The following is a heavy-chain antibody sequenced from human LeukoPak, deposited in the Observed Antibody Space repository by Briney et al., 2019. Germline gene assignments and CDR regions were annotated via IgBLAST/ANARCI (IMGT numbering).Heavy chain of an antibody. CDR1: GFGFSSYW. CDR3: SSQPAVLDLDC. D-gene: IGHD6-19*01. J-gene: IGHJ4*02. CDR2: IKPDGSGK. V-gene: IGHV3-7*01. Sequence: GGSLRLSCAASGFGFSSYWMTWVRQTPGKGLEWVANIKPDGSGKNYVDSVKGRFTISRDNAKNSLYLQMRGLRVEDTAVYYCSSQPAVLDLDCWGQGTLVTVSS.